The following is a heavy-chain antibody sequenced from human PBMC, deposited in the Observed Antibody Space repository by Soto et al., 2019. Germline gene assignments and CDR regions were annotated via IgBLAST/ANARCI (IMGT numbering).Heavy chain of an antibody. CDR3: ARIPVDTSMIYWLDP. CDR2: IYYSGNT. Sequence: QVQLQKSGPGLVKPSETLSLTCTVSGGSVSSGDYYWSWIRQPPGKGLEWIGYIYYSGNTNYNPSLKSRVIISVDTSKNLFSLKLTSVTAADTAVYYCARIPVDTSMIYWLDPWGQGTLVTVSS. V-gene: IGHV4-61*08. D-gene: IGHD5-18*01. J-gene: IGHJ5*02. CDR1: GGSVSSGDYY.